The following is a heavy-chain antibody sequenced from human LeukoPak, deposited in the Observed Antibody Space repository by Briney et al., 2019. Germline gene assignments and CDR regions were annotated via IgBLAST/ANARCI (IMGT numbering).Heavy chain of an antibody. CDR2: IYYTGSI. Sequence: SGTLSLTCTVSGGSVSSYYWSWIRQPPGKGLEWIGYIYYTGSINYNPSLKSRVTISIDTSKNQFSLKLSSVTAADTAVYYCARSSGYGSTHYFDYWGQGTLVTVSS. J-gene: IGHJ4*02. V-gene: IGHV4-59*02. D-gene: IGHD5-12*01. CDR1: GGSVSSYY. CDR3: ARSSGYGSTHYFDY.